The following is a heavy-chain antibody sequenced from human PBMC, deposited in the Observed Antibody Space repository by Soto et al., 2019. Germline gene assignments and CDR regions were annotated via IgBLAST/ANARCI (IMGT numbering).Heavy chain of an antibody. CDR1: GFSFSDYS. D-gene: IGHD2-15*01. J-gene: IGHJ4*02. Sequence: EIQLLESGGDLVQPGGSLRLSCAASGFSFSDYSMNWVRQAPGKGLELVSFIDLSGSTTYYRDSVKGRFTIFKDKPKNTVYLQMNRLTVGDAAVYYCTKDRVPDGIYSFDYWGQGALVTVSS. CDR3: TKDRVPDGIYSFDY. CDR2: IDLSGSTT. V-gene: IGHV3-23*01.